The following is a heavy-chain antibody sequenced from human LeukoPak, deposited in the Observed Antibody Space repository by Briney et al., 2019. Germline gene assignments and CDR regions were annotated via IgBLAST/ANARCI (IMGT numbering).Heavy chain of an antibody. CDR2: IYPGDSDT. CDR1: GYSFTSYW. CDR3: ARHAAVAVAGPSWFDP. J-gene: IGHJ5*02. Sequence: GESLKISCKGSGYSFTSYWIGWVRQMPGKGLEWMGIIYPGDSDTRYSPSFQGQVTISADKSISTAYLQWSSLKASDTAMYYCARHAAVAVAGPSWFDPWGQGTLVTVSS. D-gene: IGHD6-19*01. V-gene: IGHV5-51*01.